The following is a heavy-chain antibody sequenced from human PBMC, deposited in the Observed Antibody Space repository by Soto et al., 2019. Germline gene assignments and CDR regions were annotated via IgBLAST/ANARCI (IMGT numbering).Heavy chain of an antibody. CDR1: GFTFSSYG. J-gene: IGHJ4*02. V-gene: IGHV3-30*03. Sequence: QVQLVESGGGVVQPGRSLRLSCAASGFTFSSYGMHWVRQAPGKGLEWVAVISYDGSNKYYADSVKGRFTISRDNSKNTLYLQMNSLRAEDTAVYYCADHDYSIRWGQGTLVTVSS. CDR3: ADHDYSIR. D-gene: IGHD4-4*01. CDR2: ISYDGSNK.